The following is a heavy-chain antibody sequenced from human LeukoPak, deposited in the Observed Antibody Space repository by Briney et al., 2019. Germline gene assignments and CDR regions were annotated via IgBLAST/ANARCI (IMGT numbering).Heavy chain of an antibody. V-gene: IGHV1-2*02. Sequence: ASVKVSCKASGYTFTGYYMHWVRQAPGQGLEWMGWINPNSGGTNYAQKYQGRVTMTRDTSISTAYMELSRLRSDDTAVYYCASRTTTVTTYSRFGAFDIWGQGTMVTVSS. J-gene: IGHJ3*02. CDR3: ASRTTTVTTYSRFGAFDI. D-gene: IGHD4-17*01. CDR1: GYTFTGYY. CDR2: INPNSGGT.